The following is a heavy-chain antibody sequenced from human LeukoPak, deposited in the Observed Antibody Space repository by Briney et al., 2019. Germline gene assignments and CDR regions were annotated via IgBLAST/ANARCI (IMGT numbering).Heavy chain of an antibody. V-gene: IGHV3-11*04. Sequence: GGSLRLSCAASGFTFSDCYMSWIRQAPGKGLEWVSYISSSGSTIYYAESVKGRFTISRDNAKNSLSLQMNSLRAEDTAVYYCARSREKGGAYSSSWYWFDPWGQGTLVTVSS. D-gene: IGHD6-13*01. J-gene: IGHJ5*02. CDR2: ISSSGSTI. CDR3: ARSREKGGAYSSSWYWFDP. CDR1: GFTFSDCY.